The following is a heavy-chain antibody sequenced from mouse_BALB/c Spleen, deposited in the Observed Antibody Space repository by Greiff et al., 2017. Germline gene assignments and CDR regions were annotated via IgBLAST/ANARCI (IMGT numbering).Heavy chain of an antibody. V-gene: IGHV1S127*01. J-gene: IGHJ3*01. CDR2: IDPSDSYT. CDR3: TRRDGSSSWFAY. Sequence: QLQQPGAELVKPGASVKMSCKASGYTFTSYWMHWVKQRPGQGLEWIGTIDPSDSYTSYNQKFKGKATLTVDTSSSTAYMQLSSLTSEDSAVYYCTRRDGSSSWFAYWGQGTLVTVSA. D-gene: IGHD1-1*01. CDR1: GYTFTSYW.